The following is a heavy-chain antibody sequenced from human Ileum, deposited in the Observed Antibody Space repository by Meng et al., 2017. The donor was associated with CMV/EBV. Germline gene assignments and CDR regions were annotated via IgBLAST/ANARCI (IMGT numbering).Heavy chain of an antibody. Sequence: GESLKISCAASGFTFSDYYMSWIRQAPGKGLEWVSYISSSGSTIYYADSVKGRFTISRDNSNNMMYLHMNILTFEDTALYYCAKDRDSIGLDYWGQGTPVTVSS. CDR2: ISSSGSTI. V-gene: IGHV3-11*04. CDR3: AKDRDSIGLDY. D-gene: IGHD3-3*02. CDR1: GFTFSDYY. J-gene: IGHJ4*02.